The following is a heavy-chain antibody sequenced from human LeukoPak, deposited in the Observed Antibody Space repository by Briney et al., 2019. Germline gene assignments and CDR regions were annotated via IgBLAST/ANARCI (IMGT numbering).Heavy chain of an antibody. CDR1: GGSFSGYY. Sequence: SETLSLTCAVYGGSFSGYYWSWIRQPPGKGLEWIGEINHSGSTNYNPSLKSRVTISVDTSKNQFSLKLSAVTAADTAVYYCAREREGRYCSSTSCQPSMPPYYFDYWGQGTLVTVSS. CDR3: AREREGRYCSSTSCQPSMPPYYFDY. CDR2: INHSGST. D-gene: IGHD2-2*01. J-gene: IGHJ4*02. V-gene: IGHV4-34*01.